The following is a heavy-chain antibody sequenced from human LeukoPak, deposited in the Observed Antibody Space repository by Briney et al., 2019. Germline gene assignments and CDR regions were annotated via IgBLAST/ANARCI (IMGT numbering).Heavy chain of an antibody. CDR3: ARWHQSILTGSHYYYYYGMDV. J-gene: IGHJ6*02. Sequence: PSETLSLTCTVSGGSISSYYWSWIRQPPGKGLEWIGYIYYSGSTNYNPSLKSRVTISVDTSKNQFSLKLSSVTAADTAVYYRARWHQSILTGSHYYYYYGMDVWGQGTTVTVSS. D-gene: IGHD3-9*01. CDR1: GGSISSYY. V-gene: IGHV4-59*01. CDR2: IYYSGST.